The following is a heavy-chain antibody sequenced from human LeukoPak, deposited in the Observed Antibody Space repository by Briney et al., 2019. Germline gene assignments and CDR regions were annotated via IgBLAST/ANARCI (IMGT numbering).Heavy chain of an antibody. CDR3: ARGGASGSYFHWFDP. V-gene: IGHV4-59*01. D-gene: IGHD3-10*01. CDR1: GGSISSYY. Sequence: SETLSLTCTVSGGSISSYYWNWIRQPPGKGLEWIGYIHYTGSTNYNPSLKSRLTISVDTSKNQFSLKLSSVTAADTAVYYCARGGASGSYFHWFDPWGQGTLVTVSS. J-gene: IGHJ5*02. CDR2: IHYTGST.